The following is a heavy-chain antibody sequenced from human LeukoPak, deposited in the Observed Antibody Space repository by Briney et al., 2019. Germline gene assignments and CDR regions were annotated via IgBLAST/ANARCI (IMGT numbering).Heavy chain of an antibody. D-gene: IGHD3-22*01. J-gene: IGHJ4*02. V-gene: IGHV3-30-3*01. CDR2: ISYVETSK. CDR3: ARDSSGYYTFDY. Sequence: GGSLRLSCAASGFTFSSYAMHWVRQAPGKGLEWVAVISYVETSKYYADSVKGRFTISRDNSKNTLYLQMNSLRAEDTAVYYCARDSSGYYTFDYWGQGTLVTVSS. CDR1: GFTFSSYA.